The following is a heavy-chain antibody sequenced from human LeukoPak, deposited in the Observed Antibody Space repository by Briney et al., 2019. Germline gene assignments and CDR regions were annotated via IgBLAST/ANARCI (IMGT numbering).Heavy chain of an antibody. V-gene: IGHV1-46*01. CDR3: AKDTGYDSSGYYYGDFDY. Sequence: GASVKVSCKASGYTFPSYGISWVRQAPGQGLEWMGIINPSGGNTSYAQKFQGRVTMTRDMSTSTVYMELSSLRSEDTAVYYCAKDTGYDSSGYYYGDFDYWGQGTLVTVSS. D-gene: IGHD3-22*01. CDR1: GYTFPSYG. J-gene: IGHJ4*02. CDR2: INPSGGNT.